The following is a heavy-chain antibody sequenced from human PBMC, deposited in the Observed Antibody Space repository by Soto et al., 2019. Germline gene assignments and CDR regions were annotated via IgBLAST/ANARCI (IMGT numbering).Heavy chain of an antibody. CDR3: ARGASWELLGFYSYYGMDV. CDR1: GFTFSSYA. Sequence: EVQLVESGGGLVQPGGSLRLSCAASGFTFSSYAMHWVRQAPGKGLEYVSAISSNGGSTYYANSVKGRFTISRDNSKNXLSXQMGSLRAEDMAVYYCARGASWELLGFYSYYGMDVWGQGTTVTVSS. V-gene: IGHV3-64*01. J-gene: IGHJ6*02. CDR2: ISSNGGST. D-gene: IGHD1-26*01.